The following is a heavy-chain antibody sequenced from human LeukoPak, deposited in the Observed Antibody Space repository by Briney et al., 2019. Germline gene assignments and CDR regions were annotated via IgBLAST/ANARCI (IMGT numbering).Heavy chain of an antibody. Sequence: GGSLRLSCAASGFTFSDYYMSWIRQAPGKGLEWVSYISSSGSTIYYADSVKGRFTISRDNAKNSLYLQMNSLRAEDTAVYYCARDVGEGWNGGFGDAFDIWGQGTMVTVSS. CDR3: ARDVGEGWNGGFGDAFDI. J-gene: IGHJ3*02. CDR1: GFTFSDYY. V-gene: IGHV3-11*04. CDR2: ISSSGSTI. D-gene: IGHD1-1*01.